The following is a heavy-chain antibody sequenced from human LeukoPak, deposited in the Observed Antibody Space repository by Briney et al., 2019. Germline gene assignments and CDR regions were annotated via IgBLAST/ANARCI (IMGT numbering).Heavy chain of an antibody. CDR3: ASSVNYGDLLLDY. CDR2: ISGSGGNT. Sequence: GGSLRLSCAASGFTFTSYAMSWVRQAPGKGLEWVSGISGSGGNTYYADSVKGRFTISRDNSKNTLYLQMNSLRAEDTAVYYCASSVNYGDLLLDYWGQGTLVTVSS. V-gene: IGHV3-23*01. J-gene: IGHJ4*02. D-gene: IGHD4-17*01. CDR1: GFTFTSYA.